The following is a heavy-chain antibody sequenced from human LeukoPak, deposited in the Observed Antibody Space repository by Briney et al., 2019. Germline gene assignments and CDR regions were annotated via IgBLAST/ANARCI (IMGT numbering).Heavy chain of an antibody. CDR3: ARHGGYYYDSSGYPYYFDY. CDR2: IYYSGST. CDR1: GGSLSSYY. D-gene: IGHD3-22*01. J-gene: IGHJ4*02. V-gene: IGHV4-59*08. Sequence: SETLSLTCTVSGGSLSSYYWSWIRQTPGKGLEWIGYIYYSGSTNYHPSLKSRVTISVDTSKNQFSLKLSSVTAADTAVYYCARHGGYYYDSSGYPYYFDYWGQGTLVTVSS.